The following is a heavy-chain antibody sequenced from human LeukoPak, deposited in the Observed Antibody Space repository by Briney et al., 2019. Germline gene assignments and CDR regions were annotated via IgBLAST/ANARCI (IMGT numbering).Heavy chain of an antibody. CDR3: ARVGALLWFGELFDY. D-gene: IGHD3-10*01. CDR1: GYTFTGYY. V-gene: IGHV1-2*02. CDR2: INPNSGGT. Sequence: ASVKVSCKASGYTFTGYYMHWVRQAPGQGLEWMGWINPNSGGTNYAQKFQGRVTMTRDTSISTAYMELSRLRSDDTAVYYCARVGALLWFGELFDYWGQGTLVTVSP. J-gene: IGHJ4*02.